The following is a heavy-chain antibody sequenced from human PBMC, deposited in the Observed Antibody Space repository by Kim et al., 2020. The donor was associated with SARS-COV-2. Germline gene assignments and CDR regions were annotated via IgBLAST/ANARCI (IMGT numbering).Heavy chain of an antibody. V-gene: IGHV5-10-1*01. D-gene: IGHD2-2*01. CDR3: ARRLGVVVPAARVGYGMDV. CDR1: GYSFTSYW. J-gene: IGHJ6*02. CDR2: IDPSDSYT. Sequence: GESLKISCKGSGYSFTSYWISWVRQMPGKGLEWMGRIDPSDSYTNYSPSFQGHVTISADKSISTAYLQWSSLKASDTAMYYCARRLGVVVPAARVGYGMDVWGQGTTVTVSS.